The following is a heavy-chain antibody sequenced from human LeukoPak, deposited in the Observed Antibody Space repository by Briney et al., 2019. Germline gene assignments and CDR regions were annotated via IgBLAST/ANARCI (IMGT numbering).Heavy chain of an antibody. CDR2: IYYSGST. V-gene: IGHV4-34*01. J-gene: IGHJ4*02. CDR1: GGSFSGYY. Sequence: SETLSLTCAVYGGSFSGYYWSWIRQPPGKGLDWIGSIYYSGSTYYKLSLKSRVAISVDTSKNQFSLKVSSVTAEDTAVYYCARHGIAAAGFDYWGQGTLVTVSS. CDR3: ARHGIAAAGFDY. D-gene: IGHD6-13*01.